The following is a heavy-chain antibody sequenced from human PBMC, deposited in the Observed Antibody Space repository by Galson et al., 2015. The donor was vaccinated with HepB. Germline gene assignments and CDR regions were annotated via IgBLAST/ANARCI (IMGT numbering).Heavy chain of an antibody. CDR1: GYTFTSYA. D-gene: IGHD6-13*01. J-gene: IGHJ4*02. CDR3: ARDQGGYSSSWYLDY. V-gene: IGHV1-3*01. CDR2: INAGNGNT. Sequence: SVKVSCKASGYTFTSYAMHWVRQAPGQRLEWMGWINAGNGNTKYSQKFQGRVTITRDTSASTAYMELSSLRSEDTAVYYCARDQGGYSSSWYLDYWGQGTLVTVSS.